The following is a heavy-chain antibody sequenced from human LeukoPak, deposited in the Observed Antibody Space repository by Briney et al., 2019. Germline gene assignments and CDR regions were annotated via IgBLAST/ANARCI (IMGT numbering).Heavy chain of an antibody. Sequence: PSQTLSLTCTVSGGSISSGGYYWSWIRQHPGKGLGWIGYIYYSGSTYYNPSLKSRVTISVDTSKNQLSLKLSSVTAADTAVYYCARGGANYYGSGSHDYWGQGTLVTVSS. J-gene: IGHJ4*02. CDR1: GGSISSGGYY. V-gene: IGHV4-31*03. D-gene: IGHD3-10*01. CDR3: ARGGANYYGSGSHDY. CDR2: IYYSGST.